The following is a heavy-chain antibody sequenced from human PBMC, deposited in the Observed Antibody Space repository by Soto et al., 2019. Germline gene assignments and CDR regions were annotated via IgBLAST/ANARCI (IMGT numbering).Heavy chain of an antibody. CDR3: VKRSLLVAPT. V-gene: IGHV4-39*01. CDR1: GDSISESDYY. D-gene: IGHD2-21*01. J-gene: IGHJ4*02. Sequence: SETLSLTYSVSGDSISESDYYWGWIRQPPGGGLEWLGSIHYSETTYYSSSLKGRATLSIDTSQNLISLKLNSVTAADTAVYYCVKRSLLVAPTWGQGILVTVSS. CDR2: IHYSETT.